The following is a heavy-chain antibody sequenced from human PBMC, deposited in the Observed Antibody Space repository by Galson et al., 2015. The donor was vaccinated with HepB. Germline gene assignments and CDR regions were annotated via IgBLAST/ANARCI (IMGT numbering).Heavy chain of an antibody. D-gene: IGHD4-17*01. J-gene: IGHJ6*02. Sequence: CAISGDSVTSNSAVWNWIRQSPSRGLEWLGRTYFRAKWHTDYEISVKSRININADKSQNQFSLQLSSVTSDDTAVYYCAYGSDVWGQGTTVIVSS. CDR3: AYGSDV. V-gene: IGHV6-1*01. CDR2: TYFRAKWHT. CDR1: GDSVTSNSAV.